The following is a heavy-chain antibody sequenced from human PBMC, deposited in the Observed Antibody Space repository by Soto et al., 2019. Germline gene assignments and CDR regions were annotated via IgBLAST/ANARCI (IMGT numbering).Heavy chain of an antibody. CDR3: ASNLYSSSDDY. D-gene: IGHD6-6*01. V-gene: IGHV1-3*01. CDR2: INAGNGNT. Sequence: VASVKVSCKASGYTFTSYAMHWVRQAPGQGLEWMGWINAGNGNTKYSQKFQGRVTITRDTSASTAYMELSSLRSEDTAVYYCASNLYSSSDDYWGQGTLVTVSS. CDR1: GYTFTSYA. J-gene: IGHJ4*02.